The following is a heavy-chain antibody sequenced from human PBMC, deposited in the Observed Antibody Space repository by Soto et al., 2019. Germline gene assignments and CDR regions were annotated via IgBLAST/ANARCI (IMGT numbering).Heavy chain of an antibody. D-gene: IGHD3-10*01. Sequence: QVQLQQWGAGLLKPSETLSLTCAVYGGSFSGYYWSWIRQPPGKGLEWIGEINHSGSTNYNPSLKSRVTISVDTSKNQFSLKLSSVTAADTAVYYCATFPSRMVRGVIRPAADYWGQGTLVTVSS. CDR2: INHSGST. CDR3: ATFPSRMVRGVIRPAADY. J-gene: IGHJ4*02. V-gene: IGHV4-34*01. CDR1: GGSFSGYY.